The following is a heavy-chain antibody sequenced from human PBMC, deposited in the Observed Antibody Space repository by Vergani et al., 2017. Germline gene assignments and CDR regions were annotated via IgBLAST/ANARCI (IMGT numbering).Heavy chain of an antibody. V-gene: IGHV3-30*02. CDR1: GLTFSKFG. CDR3: AKYLRDSTDGLPDS. J-gene: IGHJ4*02. CDR2: IDKNEINT. Sequence: QVQLVESAGGVVQPGGSLRLSCAASGLTFSKFGMHWIRPAPGKGLEWLAYIDKNEINTRHTDAVKGRFTVSRDNSKDILYLQMDSLRSEVTALYYCAKYLRDSTDGLPDSWGPGTLVIVSS. D-gene: IGHD2-21*02.